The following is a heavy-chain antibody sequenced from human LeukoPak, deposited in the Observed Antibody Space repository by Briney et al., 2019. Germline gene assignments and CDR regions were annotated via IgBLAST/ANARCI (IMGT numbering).Heavy chain of an antibody. V-gene: IGHV3-23*01. Sequence: PGGSLRLSCAASGFTFSSYAMSWVRQAPGKGLEWVSVIYSGGSTDYADSVKGRLTISRDNSKNSLYLQMNSLRADDTAVYYCARVITVYNVYEEVAEYFQYWGQGTLVTVSS. D-gene: IGHD5/OR15-5a*01. J-gene: IGHJ1*01. CDR3: ARVITVYNVYEEVAEYFQY. CDR1: GFTFSSYA. CDR2: IYSGGST.